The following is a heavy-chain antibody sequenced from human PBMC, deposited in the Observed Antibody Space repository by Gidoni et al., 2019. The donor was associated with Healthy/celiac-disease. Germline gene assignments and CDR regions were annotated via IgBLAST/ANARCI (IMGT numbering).Heavy chain of an antibody. D-gene: IGHD5-18*01. Sequence: EVQLLESGGGLVQPGGSLRLSCAASGFTFSSYAMSWVRQAPGKGLEWVSAISGSGGSTYYADSVKGRFTISRDNSKNTLYLQMNSLRAEDTAVYYCAKGTYWNVDTAMVPLSLAVDYWGQGTLVTVSS. V-gene: IGHV3-23*01. CDR2: ISGSGGST. J-gene: IGHJ4*02. CDR1: GFTFSSYA. CDR3: AKGTYWNVDTAMVPLSLAVDY.